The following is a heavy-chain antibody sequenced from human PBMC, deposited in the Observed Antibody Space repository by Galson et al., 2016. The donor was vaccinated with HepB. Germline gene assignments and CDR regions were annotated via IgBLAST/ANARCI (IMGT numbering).Heavy chain of an antibody. D-gene: IGHD4/OR15-4a*01. Sequence: SVKVSCKALDVNIDTYRVHWVRQAPGQGLEWMGVINPRSGGTIYTEKFEDRVTITRDSSTSSVFLDLNSLHSDDTAVYYCATQSPLSDHGGLPGSYWGQGTLVIVSS. V-gene: IGHV1-46*02. CDR2: INPRSGGT. CDR3: ATQSPLSDHGGLPGSY. CDR1: DVNIDTYR. J-gene: IGHJ4*02.